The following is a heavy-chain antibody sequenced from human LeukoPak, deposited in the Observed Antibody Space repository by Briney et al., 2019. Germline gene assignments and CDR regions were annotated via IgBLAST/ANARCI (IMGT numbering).Heavy chain of an antibody. V-gene: IGHV4-4*02. D-gene: IGHD6-13*01. J-gene: IGHJ3*02. CDR1: GGSISSSNW. CDR3: ARDPRVSDGGYAFDI. Sequence: SETLSLTCTVSGGSISSSNWWSWVRQPPGKGLEWIGEIYHSGSTNYNPSLNSRVTISVDKSKNQFSLKLSSVTAADAAVYYCARDPRVSDGGYAFDIWGQGTMVTVSS. CDR2: IYHSGST.